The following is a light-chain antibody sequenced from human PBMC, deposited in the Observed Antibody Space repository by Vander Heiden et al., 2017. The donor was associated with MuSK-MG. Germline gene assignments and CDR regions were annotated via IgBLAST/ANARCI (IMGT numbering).Light chain of an antibody. Sequence: DIVMTQSPDSLAVSLGERATINCKSSQSVLYSSNNKNYLAWYQQKPGQPPKLLIYWASTRESGVPDRFSGSGSGTDFTLTISSLQAEDVAVYYCQQYDSTPYTFGQGTKVEIK. CDR3: QQYDSTPYT. CDR2: WAS. V-gene: IGKV4-1*01. J-gene: IGKJ2*01. CDR1: QSVLYSSNNKNY.